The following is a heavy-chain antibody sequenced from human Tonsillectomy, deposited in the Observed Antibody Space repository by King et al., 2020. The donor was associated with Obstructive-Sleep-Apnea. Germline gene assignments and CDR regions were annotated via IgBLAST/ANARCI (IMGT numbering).Heavy chain of an antibody. CDR1: GFTVSSNY. Sequence: VQLVESGGGLVQPGGSLRLFCAASGFTVSSNYMSWVRQAPGKGLEWVSVIYSGGSTYSADSVKGRFTISRDNSKNSLHLQMNSLRAEDTAVYYCARAMGGYRYGSLRYYYAMDVWGQGTTVTVSS. J-gene: IGHJ6*02. D-gene: IGHD5-18*01. CDR2: IYSGGST. CDR3: ARAMGGYRYGSLRYYYAMDV. V-gene: IGHV3-66*01.